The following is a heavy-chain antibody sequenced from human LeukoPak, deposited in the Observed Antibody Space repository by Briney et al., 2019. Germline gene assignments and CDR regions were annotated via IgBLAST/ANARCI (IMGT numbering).Heavy chain of an antibody. D-gene: IGHD3-22*01. CDR1: GFTFSSYA. V-gene: IGHV3-48*04. J-gene: IGHJ4*02. CDR2: ISSSGSTI. CDR3: ARSFRSYYDSSAYYGGY. Sequence: GGSLRLSCAASGFTFSSYAMNWVRQAPGKGLEWVSHISSSGSTIYYADSVKGRFTISRDNAKNSLYLQMNSLRAEDTAVYYCARSFRSYYDSSAYYGGYWGQGTLVTVSS.